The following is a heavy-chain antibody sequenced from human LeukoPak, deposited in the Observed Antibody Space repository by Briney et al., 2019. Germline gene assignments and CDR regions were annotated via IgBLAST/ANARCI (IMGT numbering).Heavy chain of an antibody. V-gene: IGHV3-23*01. D-gene: IGHD2-2*01. CDR2: IGGSGGST. CDR1: GFTFSSYA. CDR3: ARDQVVVPAARFYYYGMDV. J-gene: IGHJ6*02. Sequence: GGSLRLSCAASGFTFSSYAMSWVRQAPGKGLEWVSAIGGSGGSTYYADSVKGRFTISRDNSKNTLYLQMNSLRAEDTAVYYCARDQVVVPAARFYYYGMDVWGQGTTVTVSS.